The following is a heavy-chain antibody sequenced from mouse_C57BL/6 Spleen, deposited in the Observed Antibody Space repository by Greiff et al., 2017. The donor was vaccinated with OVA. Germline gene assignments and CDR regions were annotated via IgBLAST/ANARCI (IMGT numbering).Heavy chain of an antibody. V-gene: IGHV1-82*01. CDR3: ARDSSGDVGFAY. CDR1: GYAFSSSW. D-gene: IGHD3-2*02. Sequence: QVQLQQSGPELVKPGASVKISCKASGYAFSSSWMNWVKQRPGKGLEWIGRIYPGDGDTNYNGKFKGKATLTADKSSSTAYRQLSSLTSEDSSVYFCARDSSGDVGFAYWGKGTLVTVSA. CDR2: IYPGDGDT. J-gene: IGHJ3*01.